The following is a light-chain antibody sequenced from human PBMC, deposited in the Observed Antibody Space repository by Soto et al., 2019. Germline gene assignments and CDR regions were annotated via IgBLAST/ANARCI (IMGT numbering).Light chain of an antibody. J-gene: IGLJ1*01. V-gene: IGLV2-14*01. CDR2: EVT. CDR1: SSDVGGHNY. Sequence: QSVLTQPASVSGSPGQPVTISCTGSSSDVGGHNYVSWYQQHPGKAPKLMIYEVTKRPSGVSNRFSGSKSGNTVSLTISGLQAEDEADYYCSSYTFTSTLYVFGTGTKVTVL. CDR3: SSYTFTSTLYV.